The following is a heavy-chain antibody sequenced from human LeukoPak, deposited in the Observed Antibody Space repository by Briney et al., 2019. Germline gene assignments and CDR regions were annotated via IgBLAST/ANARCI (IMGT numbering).Heavy chain of an antibody. D-gene: IGHD3-22*01. J-gene: IGHJ4*02. V-gene: IGHV1-18*01. CDR1: GGTFSSYA. Sequence: ASVKVSCKASGGTFSSYAISWVRQAPGQGLEWMGWISAYNGNTNYAQKLQGRVTMTPGTSTSTAYLELSSLRPDDTAVYYCARESRYDSSGYYFLDYWGQGTLVTVSS. CDR3: ARESRYDSSGYYFLDY. CDR2: ISAYNGNT.